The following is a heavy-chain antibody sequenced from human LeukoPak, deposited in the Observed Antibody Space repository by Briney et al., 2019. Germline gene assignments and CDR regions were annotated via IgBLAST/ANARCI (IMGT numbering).Heavy chain of an antibody. J-gene: IGHJ5*02. D-gene: IGHD3-16*01. V-gene: IGHV3-23*01. CDR2: IRSNGGST. CDR3: AKSLVPTRRGEVS. CDR1: GFTVSSNY. Sequence: GGSLRLSCAASGFTVSSNYMSWVRQAPGEGLEWVSSIRSNGGSTYYADSVKGRFTISRDNSQNTVYLQMNSLRSEDTAVYYCAKSLVPTRRGEVSWGQGTLVTVSS.